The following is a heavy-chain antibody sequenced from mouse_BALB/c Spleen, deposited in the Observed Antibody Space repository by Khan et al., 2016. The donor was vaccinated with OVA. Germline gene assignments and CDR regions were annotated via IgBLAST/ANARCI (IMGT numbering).Heavy chain of an antibody. D-gene: IGHD1-1*01. J-gene: IGHJ2*01. CDR1: GYTFTSYW. CDR3: ARIKKIVATYFDY. Sequence: QVQLQQPGAELVKAGASVKMSCKASGYTFTSYWMHWVKQRLGQGLEWFAETNPTNGRTYYNEKFKSQATLTVDKSSSTAYMLLSGPTFEDAAVYYCARIKKIVATYFDYWGQGTTLTGSS. CDR2: TNPTNGRT. V-gene: IGHV1S81*02.